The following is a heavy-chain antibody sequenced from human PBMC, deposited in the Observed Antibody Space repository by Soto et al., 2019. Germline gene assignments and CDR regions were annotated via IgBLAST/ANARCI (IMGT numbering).Heavy chain of an antibody. D-gene: IGHD3-22*01. Sequence: SVKVSCKASGGTFSSYTISWVRQAPGQGLEWMGRIIPILGIANYAQKFQGRVTITADKSTSTAYMELSSLRSEDTAVYYCARGGPVYYDSSGYFDYWGQGTLVTVSS. CDR1: GGTFSSYT. V-gene: IGHV1-69*02. CDR2: IIPILGIA. J-gene: IGHJ4*02. CDR3: ARGGPVYYDSSGYFDY.